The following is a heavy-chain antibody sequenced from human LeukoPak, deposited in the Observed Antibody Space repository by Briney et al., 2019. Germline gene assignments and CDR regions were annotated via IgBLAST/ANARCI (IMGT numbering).Heavy chain of an antibody. Sequence: PGRSLRLSCAASGFTFSSYAMHWVRQAPGKGLEWVAVISYDGSNKYYADSVKGRFTISRDNSKNTLYLQMNSLRAEDTAVYYCARDCIRGSYYYDSPDYWGQGTLVTVSS. J-gene: IGHJ4*02. CDR1: GFTFSSYA. CDR2: ISYDGSNK. CDR3: ARDCIRGSYYYDSPDY. D-gene: IGHD3-22*01. V-gene: IGHV3-30-3*01.